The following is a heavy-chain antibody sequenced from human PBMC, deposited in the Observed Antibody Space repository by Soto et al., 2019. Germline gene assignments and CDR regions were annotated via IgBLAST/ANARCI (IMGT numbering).Heavy chain of an antibody. Sequence: PGGSLRLSCAASGFTFSSYGMHWVRQAPGKGLEWVAVISYDGSNKYYADSVKGRFTISRDNSKNTLYLQMNSLRAEDTAVYYCAKGATGTSYGAFDIWGQGTMVTVSS. V-gene: IGHV3-30*18. CDR2: ISYDGSNK. CDR3: AKGATGTSYGAFDI. D-gene: IGHD1-1*01. CDR1: GFTFSSYG. J-gene: IGHJ3*02.